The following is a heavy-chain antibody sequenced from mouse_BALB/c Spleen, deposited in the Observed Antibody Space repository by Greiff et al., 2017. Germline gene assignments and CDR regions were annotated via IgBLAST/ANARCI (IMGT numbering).Heavy chain of an antibody. CDR3: ARKGDGTPHAMDY. Sequence: QVQLQQSGAELVRPGSSVKISCKASGYAFSSYWMNWVKQRPGQGLEWIGQIYPGDGDTNYNGKFKGKATLTADKSSSTAYMQRSSLTSEDSAVYFCARKGDGTPHAMDYWGQGTSVTVSS. CDR2: IYPGDGDT. CDR1: GYAFSSYW. D-gene: IGHD2-1*01. J-gene: IGHJ4*01. V-gene: IGHV1-80*01.